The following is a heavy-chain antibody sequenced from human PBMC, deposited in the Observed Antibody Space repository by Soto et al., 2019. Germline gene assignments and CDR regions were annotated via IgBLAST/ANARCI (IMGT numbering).Heavy chain of an antibody. J-gene: IGHJ4*02. D-gene: IGHD5-18*01. V-gene: IGHV4-59*08. Sequence: AETLSLTCTGSGGSINSYYWSWIRQPPGKGLEWIGYIYYSGSTNYSPSLKSRVTISVDTSKNQFSLRLSSVTAADTALYYCARHRYSYGVYYFDYWGQGTLVTVSS. CDR1: GGSINSYY. CDR3: ARHRYSYGVYYFDY. CDR2: IYYSGST.